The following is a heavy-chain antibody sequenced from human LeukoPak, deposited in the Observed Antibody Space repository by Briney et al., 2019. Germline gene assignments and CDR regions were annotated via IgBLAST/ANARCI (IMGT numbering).Heavy chain of an antibody. CDR3: AKDSGPVMPDAFDI. CDR2: ISWNSGSI. Sequence: PGGSLRLSCGAFGFIFGDFAIHWVRQAPGKGLEWVAGISWNSGSIGYADSVKGRFTISRDNSKNTLYLQMNSLRAEDTAVYYCAKDSGPVMPDAFDIWGQGTMVTVSS. D-gene: IGHD3-16*01. CDR1: GFIFGDFA. V-gene: IGHV3-9*01. J-gene: IGHJ3*02.